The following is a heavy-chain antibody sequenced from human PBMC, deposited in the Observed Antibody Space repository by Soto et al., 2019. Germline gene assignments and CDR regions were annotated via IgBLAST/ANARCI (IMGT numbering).Heavy chain of an antibody. CDR3: ARDLACTTTTCYTSVPYNWYDP. J-gene: IGHJ5*02. V-gene: IGHV3-7*03. CDR1: GFTFSTYW. CDR2: IKQDGSEK. D-gene: IGHD2-2*02. Sequence: GGSLRLSCAASGFTFSTYWMSWVRQAPGKGLEWVANIKQDGSEKNYVDSVKGRFTISRDNAKNSLYLQMNSLRGEDTAVYYCARDLACTTTTCYTSVPYNWYDPWGQGTLVTSPQ.